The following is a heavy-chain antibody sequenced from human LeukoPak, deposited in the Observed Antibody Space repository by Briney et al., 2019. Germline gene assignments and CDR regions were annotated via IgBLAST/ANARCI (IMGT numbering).Heavy chain of an antibody. Sequence: ASVKVSCKASGYTFTGYYMHWVRQAPGQGLEWMGWIDPNSGGTNYAQKFQGRVTMTRDTSISTAYMELSRLRSDDTAVYYCARVRAHRAVAGTPLTYWGQGTLVTVSS. V-gene: IGHV1-2*02. D-gene: IGHD6-19*01. CDR3: ARVRAHRAVAGTPLTY. J-gene: IGHJ4*02. CDR1: GYTFTGYY. CDR2: IDPNSGGT.